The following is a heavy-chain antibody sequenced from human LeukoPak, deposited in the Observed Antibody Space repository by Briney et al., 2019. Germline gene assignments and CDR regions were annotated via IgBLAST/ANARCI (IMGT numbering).Heavy chain of an antibody. D-gene: IGHD4-11*01. Sequence: GVSLKVSCKGSGYSFIRYCIGWVGQMPGKSLEWMGIIHPDVCETRYSPSFQGQITISADKSIDTAFLQGSRLKASDTAIYYCVRSSRLAAAEFYPYSWHVWGQGT. CDR3: VRSSRLAAAEFYPYSWHV. CDR1: GYSFIRYC. CDR2: IHPDVCET. J-gene: IGHJ6*02. V-gene: IGHV5-51*01.